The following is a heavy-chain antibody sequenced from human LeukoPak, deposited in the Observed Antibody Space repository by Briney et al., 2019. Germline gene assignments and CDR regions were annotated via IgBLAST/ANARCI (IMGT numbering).Heavy chain of an antibody. D-gene: IGHD2-2*02. CDR1: GGSISSSSYY. J-gene: IGHJ4*02. CDR2: IYYSGST. Sequence: SETLSLTCTVSGGSISSSSYYWGWIRQPPGEGLEWIGSIYYSGSTYYNPSLKSRVTISVDTSKNQFSLKLSSVTAADTAVYYCARQGDIVVVPAAIQYYFDYWGQGTLVTVSS. V-gene: IGHV4-39*01. CDR3: ARQGDIVVVPAAIQYYFDY.